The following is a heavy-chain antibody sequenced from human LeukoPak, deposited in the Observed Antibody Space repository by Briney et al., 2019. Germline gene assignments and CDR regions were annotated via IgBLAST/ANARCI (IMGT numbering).Heavy chain of an antibody. D-gene: IGHD3-22*01. Sequence: SETLSLTCTVSGGSISSYYWSWIRQPPGKGLEWIGSIYYTRSTYYNPSLKSRVTISVDTSKNQFSLKLTSVTAADTAVYYCARGVTMIVVVIHDWYFDLWGRGTLVTVSS. CDR3: ARGVTMIVVVIHDWYFDL. CDR1: GGSISSYY. CDR2: IYYTRST. J-gene: IGHJ2*01. V-gene: IGHV4-39*01.